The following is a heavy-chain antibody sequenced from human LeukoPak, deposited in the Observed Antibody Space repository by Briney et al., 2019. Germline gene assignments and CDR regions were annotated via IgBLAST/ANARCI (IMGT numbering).Heavy chain of an antibody. CDR3: AREAREFYYYYYYGMDV. Sequence: GGSLRLSCAASGFTFSSYWMHWVRQAPGKGLVWVSCINSDGSSTSHADSVKGRFTISRDNAKNTLYLQMNSLRAEDTAVYYCAREAREFYYYYYYGMDVWGQGTTVTVSS. CDR2: INSDGSST. D-gene: IGHD3-10*01. J-gene: IGHJ6*02. CDR1: GFTFSSYW. V-gene: IGHV3-74*01.